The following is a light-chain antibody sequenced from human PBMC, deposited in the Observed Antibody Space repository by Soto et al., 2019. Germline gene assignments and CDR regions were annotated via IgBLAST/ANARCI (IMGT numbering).Light chain of an antibody. J-gene: IGKJ1*01. CDR2: GAS. CDR3: QQRSNWPPWT. V-gene: IGKV3-15*01. Sequence: EIVMTQSPATLSVSPWERATLSCRASQSVSSNLAWYQQKPGQAPRLLIYGASTRATGIPARFSGSGSGTEFTLTISSLQSEDFALYYCQQRSNWPPWTFGQGTKVDIK. CDR1: QSVSSN.